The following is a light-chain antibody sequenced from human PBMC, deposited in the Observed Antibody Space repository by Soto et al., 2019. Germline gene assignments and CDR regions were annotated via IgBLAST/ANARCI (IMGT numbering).Light chain of an antibody. Sequence: QSALTQPPSASGSPGQSVTISCTGTSSDVGGYDYVSWYQQHPGKAPKVVIFEVSKRPSGVPDRFSGSKSGNTASLTVSGLQAEDEADYYCSSYAGSNTVGVFGTGTKLTVL. CDR2: EVS. CDR3: SSYAGSNTVGV. J-gene: IGLJ1*01. CDR1: SSDVGGYDY. V-gene: IGLV2-8*01.